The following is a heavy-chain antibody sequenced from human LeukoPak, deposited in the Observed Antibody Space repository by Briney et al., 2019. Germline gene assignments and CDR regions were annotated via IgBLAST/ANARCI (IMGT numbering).Heavy chain of an antibody. D-gene: IGHD3-10*01. V-gene: IGHV3-23*01. Sequence: PGGSLRLSCAASGFSSSSYAMNWVRQAPGKGLEWVSAISGSGGSTYYADSVKGRFTISRDNSKNTLYLQMNSLRAEDTAVYYCAKWLRGVIIKLDYWGQGTLVTVSS. J-gene: IGHJ4*02. CDR1: GFSSSSYA. CDR3: AKWLRGVIIKLDY. CDR2: ISGSGGST.